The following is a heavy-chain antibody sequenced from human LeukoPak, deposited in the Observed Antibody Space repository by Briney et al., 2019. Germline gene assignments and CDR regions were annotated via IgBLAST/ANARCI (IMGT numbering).Heavy chain of an antibody. V-gene: IGHV3-7*01. CDR3: ARGWGERGKCRGGTCNNPQFDY. Sequence: GGALRLSCAASGFTFSSYAMTWVRQAPGKGLEWLANIKESGSEKYYVDSVKGRFTISRDNVKNSRYLQKNSLRVEDTAVYYCARGWGERGKCRGGTCNNPQFDYWGRGTLVTVSS. D-gene: IGHD2-15*01. J-gene: IGHJ4*02. CDR1: GFTFSSYA. CDR2: IKESGSEK.